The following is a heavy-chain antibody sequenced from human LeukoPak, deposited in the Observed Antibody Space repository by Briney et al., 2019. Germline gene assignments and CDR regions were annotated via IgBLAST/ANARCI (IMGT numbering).Heavy chain of an antibody. D-gene: IGHD2-2*01. CDR3: ARVGGDTVVEYYYMDV. CDR1: GYTFTGHG. J-gene: IGHJ6*03. V-gene: IGHV1-18*01. CDR2: INAYNGNT. Sequence: ASVKVSCKASGYTFTGHGISWVRQAPGQGLEWMGWINAYNGNTNYARKLQGRVTMTTDTSTSTVYMELRSLRSDDTAVYYCARVGGDTVVEYYYMDVWGKGTTVTVSS.